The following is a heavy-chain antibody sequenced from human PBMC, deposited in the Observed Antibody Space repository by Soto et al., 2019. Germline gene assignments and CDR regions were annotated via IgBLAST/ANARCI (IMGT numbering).Heavy chain of an antibody. V-gene: IGHV1-18*01. CDR2: VSTNNADT. Sequence: QVQLVQSGPEVKMPGASVKVSCRTSGYTFTAYGLAWLRQAPGQRPEWMGWVSTNNADTNYAQKFQGRVTMTTETSTRRTYMELRSLRSDDTAVYYCARELNTDPSAYYPFAYWGQGTLVTVSS. CDR1: GYTFTAYG. J-gene: IGHJ4*02. D-gene: IGHD3-22*01. CDR3: ARELNTDPSAYYPFAY.